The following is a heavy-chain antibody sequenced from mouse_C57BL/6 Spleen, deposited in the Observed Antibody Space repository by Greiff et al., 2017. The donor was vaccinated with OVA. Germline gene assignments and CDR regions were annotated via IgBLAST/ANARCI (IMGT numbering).Heavy chain of an antibody. CDR3: SSGSSAGRVNY. D-gene: IGHD3-2*02. CDR2: INTSTGGP. Sequence: VQLQQSGPELVKPGASVQISCKASGYSFTGYYMNWVKQSPDKSLEWIGAINTSTGGPTYNQKFKDTAPLTVDKSSSTAYMQLKRLTPEDSAVYVCSSGSSAGRVNYWGQGTTLTVSS. CDR1: GYSFTGYY. J-gene: IGHJ2*01. V-gene: IGHV1-42*01.